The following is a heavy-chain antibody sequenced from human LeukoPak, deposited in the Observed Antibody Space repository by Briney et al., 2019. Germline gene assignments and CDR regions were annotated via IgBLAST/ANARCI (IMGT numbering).Heavy chain of an antibody. CDR3: AELGITMIGGV. J-gene: IGHJ6*04. Sequence: GGSLRLSCAASGFTFYTYSMNWVRQAPGKGLEWVSSISSGTYTYYADSVKGRFTISRDNAKNSLYLQMSSLTAEDTAVYYCAELGITMIGGVWGKGTTVTISS. CDR1: GFTFYTYS. V-gene: IGHV3-21*01. CDR2: ISSGTYT. D-gene: IGHD3-10*02.